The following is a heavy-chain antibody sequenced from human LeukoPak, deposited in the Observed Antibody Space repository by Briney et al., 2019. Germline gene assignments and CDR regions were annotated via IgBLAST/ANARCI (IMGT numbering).Heavy chain of an antibody. CDR1: GDSIRSSRYY. Sequence: SETLSLTCTVSGDSIRSSRYYWAWIRQPSGKGLEWIGSIYYSGSTYYNPSLKSRLTVSVDTSKNQFSLKLRSVTAPDTAVYYCASRYHGSSWNHPFDFWGQGTLVTVSS. CDR2: IYYSGST. D-gene: IGHD1-14*01. V-gene: IGHV4-39*01. CDR3: ASRYHGSSWNHPFDF. J-gene: IGHJ4*02.